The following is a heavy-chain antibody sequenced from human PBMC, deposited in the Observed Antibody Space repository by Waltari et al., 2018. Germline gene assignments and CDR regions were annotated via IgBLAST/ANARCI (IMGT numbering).Heavy chain of an antibody. V-gene: IGHV1-18*01. Sequence: QVQLVQSGAEVKKPGASVKVSCTASGYTFTSYGISWVRQAPGQGLEWMGWVRRYNCNTNYAQKLQDRVTMTTDTSTSTAYMELRSLRSDDTAVYYCARPNYYDSSGYYNALGYWGQGTLVTVSS. D-gene: IGHD3-22*01. CDR3: ARPNYYDSSGYYNALGY. CDR1: GYTFTSYG. J-gene: IGHJ4*02. CDR2: VRRYNCNT.